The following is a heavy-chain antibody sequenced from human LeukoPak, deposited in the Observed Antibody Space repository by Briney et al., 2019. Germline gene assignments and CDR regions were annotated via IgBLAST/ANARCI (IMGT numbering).Heavy chain of an antibody. J-gene: IGHJ5*02. D-gene: IGHD3-9*01. CDR3: ARWYPTSLTNNWFDP. CDR1: GGSFSGYY. V-gene: IGHV4-34*01. CDR2: INHSGST. Sequence: PSETLSLTCAVYGGSFSGYYWSWIRQPPGKGLERIGEINHSGSTNYNPSLKSRVTISVDTSKNQFSLKLSSVTAADTAVYYCARWYPTSLTNNWFDPWGQGTLVTVSS.